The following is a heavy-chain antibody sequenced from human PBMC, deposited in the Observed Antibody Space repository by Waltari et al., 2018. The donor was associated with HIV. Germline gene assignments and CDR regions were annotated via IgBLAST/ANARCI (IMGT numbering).Heavy chain of an antibody. J-gene: IGHJ4*02. Sequence: EVQLVESGGGYVQPGGSLRLSCAASGFTFSTFSMNWFRQSPGKGLEWVSYIDSPRLNTYYADSVKGRFTISRDNAKNSLYLEMNSLRAEDTAVYYCARPGLDYWGQGTLVTVSS. CDR1: GFTFSTFS. CDR2: IDSPRLNT. V-gene: IGHV3-48*01. CDR3: ARPGLDY.